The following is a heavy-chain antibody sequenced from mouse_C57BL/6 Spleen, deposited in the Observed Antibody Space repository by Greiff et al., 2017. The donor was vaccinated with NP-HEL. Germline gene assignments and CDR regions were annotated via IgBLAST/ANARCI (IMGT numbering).Heavy chain of an antibody. CDR2: IYPGSGNT. V-gene: IGHV1-76*01. J-gene: IGHJ2*01. CDR3: ARSPPVPHYCDY. Sequence: VQLQQSGAELVRPGASVKLSCKASGYTFTDYYINWVKQRPGQGLEWIARIYPGSGNTYYNEKFKGKATLTAEKSSSTAYMQLSSLTSEDSAVYFCARSPPVPHYCDYWGQGTTLTVSS. CDR1: GYTFTDYY.